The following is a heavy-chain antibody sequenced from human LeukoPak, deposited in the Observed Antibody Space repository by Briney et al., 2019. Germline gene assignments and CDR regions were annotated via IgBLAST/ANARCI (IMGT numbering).Heavy chain of an antibody. CDR3: AKVICNSTSCYNYYYMDV. CDR2: IGFDASDK. CDR1: GFSFSSYG. J-gene: IGHJ6*03. D-gene: IGHD2-2*02. V-gene: IGHV3-30*02. Sequence: PGGSLRLSCVASGFSFSSYGMHWVRQAPGKGLEWVSFIGFDASDKYYADSVKGRVTISRDNSENTLYLQMNSLRVEDTALYYCAKVICNSTSCYNYYYMDVWGKGTTVSVSS.